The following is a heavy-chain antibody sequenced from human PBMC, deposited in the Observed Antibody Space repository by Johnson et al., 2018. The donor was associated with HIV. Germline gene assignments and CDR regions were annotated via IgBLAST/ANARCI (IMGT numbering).Heavy chain of an antibody. CDR1: GLTVSNIY. CDR2: IYSGGNT. CDR3: ASGRPDGSGSYYVDAFHF. Sequence: VQLVESGGGLMQPGGSLRLSCAASGLTVSNIYMSWVRQAPGKGLEWVSVIYSGGNTYYADSVKGRFTLSRDTSKNTVFLQMNSLRAEDTAVYYCASGRPDGSGSYYVDAFHFWGQGTMLTVSS. D-gene: IGHD3-22*01. J-gene: IGHJ3*01. V-gene: IGHV3-53*01.